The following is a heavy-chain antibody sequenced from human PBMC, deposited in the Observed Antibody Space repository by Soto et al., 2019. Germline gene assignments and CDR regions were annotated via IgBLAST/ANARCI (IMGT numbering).Heavy chain of an antibody. D-gene: IGHD3-10*01. CDR3: ARARLSRSWWFDP. Sequence: SETLSLTCTVSGGSISSYYWSWIRQPPGKGLEWIGYIYYSGSTNYNPSLKSRATISVDTSKNQFSLKLSSVTAADTAVYYCARARLSRSWWFDPWGQGTLVTVSS. CDR1: GGSISSYY. J-gene: IGHJ5*02. CDR2: IYYSGST. V-gene: IGHV4-59*01.